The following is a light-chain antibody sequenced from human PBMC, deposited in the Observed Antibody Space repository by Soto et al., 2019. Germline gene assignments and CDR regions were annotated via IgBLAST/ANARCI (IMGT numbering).Light chain of an antibody. CDR3: QHYNTYPFT. Sequence: DIQMTQSPSTLSASVGDRVTITCRGSQGSSSRLAWYQKKPGKAPNLMIYKAASLESGVPSRFSGSGSGTECTLTISSLQPDDCATYYCQHYNTYPFTFGPGTKVDIK. J-gene: IGKJ3*01. V-gene: IGKV1-5*03. CDR1: QGSSSR. CDR2: KAA.